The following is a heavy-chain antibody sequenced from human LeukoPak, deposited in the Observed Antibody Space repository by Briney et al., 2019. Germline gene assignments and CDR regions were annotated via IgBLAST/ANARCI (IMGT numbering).Heavy chain of an antibody. D-gene: IGHD4-17*01. J-gene: IGHJ4*02. Sequence: GGSLRLSCAASGLTFSTYGMHWVRQAPGKGLEWVAIIWYDGTNKYYADSVKGPFTISRDNSKNTLYLQMNSLRAEDTAVYFCARGNDYGDYSFDYWGQGTLVTVSS. V-gene: IGHV3-33*01. CDR3: ARGNDYGDYSFDY. CDR1: GLTFSTYG. CDR2: IWYDGTNK.